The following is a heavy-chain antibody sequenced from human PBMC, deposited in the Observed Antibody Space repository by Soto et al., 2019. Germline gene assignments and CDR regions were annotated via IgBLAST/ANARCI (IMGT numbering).Heavy chain of an antibody. J-gene: IGHJ4*02. Sequence: DTLSLTCTVSGGSIRSSTYYWVWIRQPPGKGLEWIGSIYYSGNTYYNPSLKSRVTISVDTSKNQFSLKLSSVTAADTAVYYCARSYYYDSGSYYNGFDYWGQGTLVTVSS. CDR1: GGSIRSSTYY. CDR3: ARSYYYDSGSYYNGFDY. D-gene: IGHD3-10*01. V-gene: IGHV4-39*01. CDR2: IYYSGNT.